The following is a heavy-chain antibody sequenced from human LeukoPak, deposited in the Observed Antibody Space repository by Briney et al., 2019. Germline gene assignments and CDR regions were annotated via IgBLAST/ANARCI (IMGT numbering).Heavy chain of an antibody. V-gene: IGHV3-21*01. J-gene: IGHJ6*02. D-gene: IGHD2/OR15-2a*01. CDR2: ISSSTTYI. CDR3: ARPSTRSTSYYYYYYGMNV. Sequence: EGSLRLSCAGTGFTFSSYSMNWVRQAPGKGLEWISSISSSTTYIFYADSVRGRFTISRDNAKNSLYLQMNSLRAEDTAVYYCARPSTRSTSYYYYYYGMNVWGRGTTVTVSS. CDR1: GFTFSSYS.